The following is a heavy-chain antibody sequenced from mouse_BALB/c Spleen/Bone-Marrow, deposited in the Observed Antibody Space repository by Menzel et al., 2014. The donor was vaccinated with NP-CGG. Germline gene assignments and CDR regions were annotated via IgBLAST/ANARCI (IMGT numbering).Heavy chain of an antibody. J-gene: IGHJ4*01. Sequence: DVQLVESGAELVRSGASVKLSCTASGFNIKDYYMHWVKQRPEQGLEWIGWIDPENGDTEYAPKFQGKATMTADTSSNTAYLQLSSLTSEDTAVYYCNGNYYAMDYWSQGTSATVSS. CDR3: NGNYYAMDY. D-gene: IGHD2-1*01. CDR1: GFNIKDYY. CDR2: IDPENGDT. V-gene: IGHV14-4*02.